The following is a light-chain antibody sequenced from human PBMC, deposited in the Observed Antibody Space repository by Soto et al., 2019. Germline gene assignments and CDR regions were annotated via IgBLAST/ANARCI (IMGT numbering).Light chain of an antibody. V-gene: IGKV3-20*01. Sequence: EIVLTQSPGTLSVSPGEGATLSCRASQSVSSYSLAWYQQNPGRAPRLLSYGSSTRNTCIPDRISGSGSGTGFTLTIRRLETEVSALYYCHQRGRSPLTFVGGTKVEI. CDR3: HQRGRSPLT. CDR2: GSS. J-gene: IGKJ4*01. CDR1: QSVSSYS.